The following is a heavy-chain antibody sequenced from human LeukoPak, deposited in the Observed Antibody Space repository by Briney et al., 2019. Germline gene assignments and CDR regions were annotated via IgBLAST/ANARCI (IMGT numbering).Heavy chain of an antibody. CDR2: MKPNSRNT. Sequence: ASVKVSCKSSGYTFSNYDINWVRQAPGQGREWMAWMKPNSRNTGYAHKFQGRLTLTRNTSINTAYMELSSLKASDTAMYYCATVAYYDFWSGYYWSYWGQGTLVTVSS. J-gene: IGHJ4*02. CDR3: ATVAYYDFWSGYYWSY. CDR1: GYTFSNYD. V-gene: IGHV1-8*01. D-gene: IGHD3-3*01.